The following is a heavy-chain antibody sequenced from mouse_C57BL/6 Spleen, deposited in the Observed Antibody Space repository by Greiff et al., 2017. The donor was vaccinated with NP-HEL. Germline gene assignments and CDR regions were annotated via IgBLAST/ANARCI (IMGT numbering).Heavy chain of an antibody. J-gene: IGHJ4*01. CDR1: GYTFTSYW. V-gene: IGHV1-69*01. CDR3: ARKNPYYYGSSYGAMDY. Sequence: QVQLQQPGAELVMPGASVKLSCKASGYTFTSYWMHWVKQRPGQGLEWIGEIDPSDSYTNYNQKFKGKSTLTVDKSSSTAYMQLSSLTSEDSAVYYCARKNPYYYGSSYGAMDYWGQGTSVTVSS. D-gene: IGHD1-1*01. CDR2: IDPSDSYT.